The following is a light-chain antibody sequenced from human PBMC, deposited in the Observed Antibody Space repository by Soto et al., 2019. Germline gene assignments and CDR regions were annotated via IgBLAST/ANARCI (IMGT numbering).Light chain of an antibody. CDR3: HQRYNWLP. CDR1: QSVSSSY. Sequence: EIALTQSPAALSLYPGERATLPCRASQSVSSSYLAWYQQKPGQAPRLLIYGASSRATGIPDRFSGSGSGTDFTLTISRLEPEDSAVYYCHQRYNWLPFCGGPKVDIK. V-gene: IGKV3D-20*02. CDR2: GAS. J-gene: IGKJ4*01.